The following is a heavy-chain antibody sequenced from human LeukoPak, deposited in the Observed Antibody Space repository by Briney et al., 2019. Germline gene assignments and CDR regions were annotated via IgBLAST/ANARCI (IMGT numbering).Heavy chain of an antibody. Sequence: GGSLRLSCAASGFTFSNAWMSWVRQAPGKGLEWVGRIKSKTDGGITDYAAPVKGRFTISRDDSKNTLYLQMNSLKTEDTAVYYCTTDPPRWLQPYYFDYWGQGTLVTVSS. D-gene: IGHD5-24*01. V-gene: IGHV3-15*01. CDR1: GFTFSNAW. CDR3: TTDPPRWLQPYYFDY. CDR2: IKSKTDGGIT. J-gene: IGHJ4*02.